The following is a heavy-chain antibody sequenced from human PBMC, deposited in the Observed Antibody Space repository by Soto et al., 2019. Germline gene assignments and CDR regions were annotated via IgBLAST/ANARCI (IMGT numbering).Heavy chain of an antibody. CDR2: IYHSGST. CDR3: DRAYGRAAYCGGDCYVYFDY. D-gene: IGHD2-21*02. CDR1: CGSISSGGYS. J-gene: IGHJ4*02. V-gene: IGHV4-30-2*01. Sequence: SETLSLTCAVSCGSISSGGYSWSWIRQPPGKGLEWIGYIYHSGSTYYNPSLKSRVTISVDRSKNQFSLKLSSVTAADTAVYYCDRAYGRAAYCGGDCYVYFDYWGPGNLVNVFS.